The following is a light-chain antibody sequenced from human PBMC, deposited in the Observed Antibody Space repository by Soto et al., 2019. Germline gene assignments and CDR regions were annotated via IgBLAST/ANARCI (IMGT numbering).Light chain of an antibody. J-gene: IGKJ1*01. Sequence: EIVLTQSPGTLSLSPGERATLSCRASQSVSSGYLAWYQQKPGQAPRLLIYGASSRATGIPDRFSGSGSGTDFPLTISRLEPEDFAVYYCQQYGSSPETFGQGTNVEIK. CDR1: QSVSSGY. CDR2: GAS. CDR3: QQYGSSPET. V-gene: IGKV3-20*01.